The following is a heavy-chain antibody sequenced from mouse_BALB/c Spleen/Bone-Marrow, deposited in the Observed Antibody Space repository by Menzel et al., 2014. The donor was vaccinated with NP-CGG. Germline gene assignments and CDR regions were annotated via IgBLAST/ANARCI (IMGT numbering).Heavy chain of an antibody. CDR3: TRRDRYDYYGVDY. V-gene: IGHV1-69*02. Sequence: QIHVKQSGAELVRPGASVKVSCKASGYTFTNYWINWVRQRPGQGLEWIGNTYPSDSYSNYNQKFKDKATLTVDKSSSTAYMQLSSPTSEDSAVYYCTRRDRYDYYGVDYWGQGTSVTVSS. D-gene: IGHD2-14*01. J-gene: IGHJ4*01. CDR1: GYTFTNYW. CDR2: TYPSDSYS.